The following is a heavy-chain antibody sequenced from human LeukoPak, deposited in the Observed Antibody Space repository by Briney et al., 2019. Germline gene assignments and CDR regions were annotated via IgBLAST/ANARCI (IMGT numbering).Heavy chain of an antibody. CDR3: AKDPPPKYYYDSSGSVYFDY. D-gene: IGHD3-22*01. Sequence: GGSLRLSCAASGFTFSSYSMNWVRQAPGKGLEWVSSISSSSSYIYYADSVKGRFTISRDNSKNTLYLQMNSLRAEDTAVYYCAKDPPPKYYYDSSGSVYFDYWGQGTLVTVSS. V-gene: IGHV3-21*04. J-gene: IGHJ4*02. CDR1: GFTFSSYS. CDR2: ISSSSSYI.